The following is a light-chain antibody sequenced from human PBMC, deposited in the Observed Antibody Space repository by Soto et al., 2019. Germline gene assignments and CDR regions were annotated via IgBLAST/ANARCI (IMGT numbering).Light chain of an antibody. CDR1: QSITTY. CDR2: AAS. V-gene: IGKV1-39*01. J-gene: IGKJ1*01. CDR3: QQSYRTPPT. Sequence: DIPMTQSPSSLPASVGDRVTITCRASQSITTYLNWYQQKPGKAPQLLIYAASSLLGGVPSRFSGSGSGTDFTLTISSLQPEDFATYYCQQSYRTPPTFGQGTKVEI.